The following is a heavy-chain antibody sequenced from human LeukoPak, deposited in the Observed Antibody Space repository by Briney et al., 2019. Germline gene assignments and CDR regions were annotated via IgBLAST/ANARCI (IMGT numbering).Heavy chain of an antibody. CDR1: GGSISSYY. D-gene: IGHD3-22*01. CDR3: ARVSSDSSGYYYDLDY. Sequence: PSETLSLTCTVSGGSISSYYWSWIRQPPGKGLEWIGYIYYSGSTYYNPSLKSRVTISVDTSKNQFSLKLSSVTAADTAVYYCARVSSDSSGYYYDLDYWGQGTLVTVSS. CDR2: IYYSGST. V-gene: IGHV4-59*08. J-gene: IGHJ4*02.